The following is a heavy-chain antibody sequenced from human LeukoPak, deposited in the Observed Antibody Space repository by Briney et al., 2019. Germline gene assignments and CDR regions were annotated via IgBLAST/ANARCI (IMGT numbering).Heavy chain of an antibody. Sequence: QSGRSLRLSCAASGFTFSNYAMHWVRQAPGKGLEWVAVISYDGSNKYYADSVKGRFTISRDNSKNTLYLQMNSLRAEDTAVYYCAKAHHGDYFFYFDYWGQGTLVTVSS. CDR3: AKAHHGDYFFYFDY. D-gene: IGHD4-17*01. CDR1: GFTFSNYA. J-gene: IGHJ4*02. V-gene: IGHV3-30*04. CDR2: ISYDGSNK.